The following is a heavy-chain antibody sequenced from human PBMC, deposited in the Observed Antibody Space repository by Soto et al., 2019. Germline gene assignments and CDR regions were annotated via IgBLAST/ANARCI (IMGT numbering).Heavy chain of an antibody. CDR1: GFTFSAFS. CDR3: VRDFGRYFRSGYMDV. Sequence: EVRLVESGGGLVKPGGPLRLSCAASGFTFSAFSMNWVRQAPGKGLEWLSSINEDSTYIYYGDSLRGRSTISRDNAKESLYLQIDSLRAEDTAVYYCVRDFGRYFRSGYMDVWGDGATVIVS. D-gene: IGHD3-9*01. CDR2: INEDSTYI. J-gene: IGHJ6*03. V-gene: IGHV3-21*02.